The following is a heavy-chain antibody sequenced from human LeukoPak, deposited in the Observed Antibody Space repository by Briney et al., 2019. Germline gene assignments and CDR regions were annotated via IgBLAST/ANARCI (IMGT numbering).Heavy chain of an antibody. Sequence: ETLSLTCAVYGGSFSGYYWSWIRQPPGKGLEWIGEINHSGSTNYNPSLKSRVTISVDTSKNQFSLKLSSVTAADTAVYYCARGYYDSSGYYLFDYWGQGTLVTVSS. CDR1: GGSFSGYY. V-gene: IGHV4-34*01. D-gene: IGHD3-22*01. J-gene: IGHJ4*02. CDR2: INHSGST. CDR3: ARGYYDSSGYYLFDY.